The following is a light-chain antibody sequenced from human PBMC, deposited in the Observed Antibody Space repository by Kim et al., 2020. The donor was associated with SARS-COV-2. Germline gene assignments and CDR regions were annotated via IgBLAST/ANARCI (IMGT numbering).Light chain of an antibody. Sequence: QTAKPTCTGNNNNVGNQGAAWLQQHQGHPPKLLSYRNNNRPSGISERFSASRSGDTASLTITGLQPEDETDYYCSAWDSSLNVWVFGGGTQLTVL. J-gene: IGLJ3*02. CDR1: NNNVGNQG. CDR3: SAWDSSLNVWV. V-gene: IGLV10-54*04. CDR2: RNN.